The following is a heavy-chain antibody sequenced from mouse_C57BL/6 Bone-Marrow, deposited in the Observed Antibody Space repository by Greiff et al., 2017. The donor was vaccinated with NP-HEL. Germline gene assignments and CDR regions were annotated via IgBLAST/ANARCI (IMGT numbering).Heavy chain of an antibody. J-gene: IGHJ2*01. CDR1: GFNIKDDY. CDR2: IDPENGDT. Sequence: VQLRQSGAELVRPGASVKLSCTASGFNIKDDYMHWVKQRPEQGLEWIGWIDPENGDTEYASKFQGKATITADTSSNTAYLQLSSLTSEDTAVYYCTVYSNYIDYWGQGTTLTVSS. V-gene: IGHV14-4*01. CDR3: TVYSNYIDY. D-gene: IGHD2-5*01.